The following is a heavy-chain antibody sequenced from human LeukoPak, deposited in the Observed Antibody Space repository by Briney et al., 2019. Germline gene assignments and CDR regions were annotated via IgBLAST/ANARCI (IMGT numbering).Heavy chain of an antibody. V-gene: IGHV4-39*01. Sequence: SETLSLTCTVSGGSISSSSYYWGWIRQPPGKGLEWIGSSYYSGSTYYNPSLKSRVTISVDTSKNQSSLKLSSVTAADTAVYYGARGGGGYYDYVWGSYYWGQGTLVTVSS. CDR3: ARGGGGYYDYVWGSYY. CDR2: SYYSGST. D-gene: IGHD3-16*01. J-gene: IGHJ4*02. CDR1: GGSISSSSYY.